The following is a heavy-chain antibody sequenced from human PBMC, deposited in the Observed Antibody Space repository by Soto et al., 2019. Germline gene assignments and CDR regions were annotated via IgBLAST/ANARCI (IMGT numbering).Heavy chain of an antibody. D-gene: IGHD2-15*01. J-gene: IGHJ6*02. CDR2: IYHSGST. CDR3: ARDNYCSGGSCSWTDYYGMDV. V-gene: IGHV4-4*02. Sequence: SETLSLTCAVSGGSISSGNWWSWVRHPRGEGLEWFVEIYHSGSTNYKPSLKSRLTILVDKSKNQFSLKLSSVTAAGTAVYYCARDNYCSGGSCSWTDYYGMDVWGQGTTVTVSS. CDR1: GGSISSGNW.